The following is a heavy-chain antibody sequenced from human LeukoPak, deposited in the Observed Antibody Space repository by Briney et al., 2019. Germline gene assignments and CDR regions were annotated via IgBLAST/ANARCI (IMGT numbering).Heavy chain of an antibody. D-gene: IGHD6-19*01. V-gene: IGHV1-24*01. J-gene: IGHJ3*02. CDR2: FDPEDGET. CDR1: GYTLTELS. CDR3: ATEEQWPSDAFDI. Sequence: ASVEVSCKVSGYTLTELSMRWVRQAPGKGLEWMGGFDPEDGETIYAQKFQGRVTMTEDTSTDTAYMELSSPRSEDTAVYYCATEEQWPSDAFDIWGQGTMVTVSS.